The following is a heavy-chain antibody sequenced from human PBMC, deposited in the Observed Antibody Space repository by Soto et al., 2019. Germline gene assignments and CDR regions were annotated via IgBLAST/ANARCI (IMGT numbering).Heavy chain of an antibody. J-gene: IGHJ3*02. Sequence: ASETLSLTCAVYGGSFSGYYWSWIRQPPGKGLEWIGEINHSGSTNYNPSLKSRVTISVDTSKNQFSLKLSSVTAADTAVYYCARWGDFYGDYVIVVAFDIWGQGTMVTVSS. CDR1: GGSFSGYY. CDR3: ARWGDFYGDYVIVVAFDI. V-gene: IGHV4-34*01. D-gene: IGHD4-17*01. CDR2: INHSGST.